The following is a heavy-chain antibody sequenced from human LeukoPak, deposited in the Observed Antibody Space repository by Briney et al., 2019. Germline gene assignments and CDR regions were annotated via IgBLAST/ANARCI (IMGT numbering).Heavy chain of an antibody. Sequence: PGGSLRLSCAASGFTFNIYAMSWVRQAPGKGLEWVSAISGSGGNTYYADSVKGRFTISRDNSKNTLYLQMNSLRAEDTAVYYCAKDLPGIAVAGIDYWGQGTLVTVSS. V-gene: IGHV3-23*01. CDR3: AKDLPGIAVAGIDY. D-gene: IGHD6-19*01. CDR1: GFTFNIYA. J-gene: IGHJ4*02. CDR2: ISGSGGNT.